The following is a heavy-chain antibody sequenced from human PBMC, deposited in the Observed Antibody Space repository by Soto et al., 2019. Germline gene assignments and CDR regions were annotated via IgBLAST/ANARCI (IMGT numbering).Heavy chain of an antibody. Sequence: EVQLVESGGGLVQPGGSLRLSCAASGFTFSSYSMNWVRQAPGKGLEWVSYISSSSSTIYYADSVKGRFTISRDNAKNSRYLKMTCLGEGDTAVYYWARETPSRGAGWSDPWGQGPLVTVSS. D-gene: IGHD3-10*01. J-gene: IGHJ5*02. CDR2: ISSSSSTI. V-gene: IGHV3-48*02. CDR3: ARETPSRGAGWSDP. CDR1: GFTFSSYS.